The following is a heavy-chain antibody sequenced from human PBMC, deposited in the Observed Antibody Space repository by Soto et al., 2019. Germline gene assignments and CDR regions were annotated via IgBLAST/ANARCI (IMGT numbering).Heavy chain of an antibody. V-gene: IGHV4-39*01. CDR2: IYYSGST. CDR1: GGSISSSSYY. D-gene: IGHD6-13*01. Sequence: SETLSLTCTVSGGSISSSSYYCGWIRQPPGKGLEWIGSIYYSGSTYYNPSLKSRITINPDTSKNQFSLQLNSVTPEDTAVYYCARTGSLGFQHWGQGTLVTVSS. CDR3: ARTGSLGFQH. J-gene: IGHJ1*01.